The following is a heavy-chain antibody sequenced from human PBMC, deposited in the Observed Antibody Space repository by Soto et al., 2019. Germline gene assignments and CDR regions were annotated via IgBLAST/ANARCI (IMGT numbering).Heavy chain of an antibody. J-gene: IGHJ5*02. Sequence: SETLSLTCTVSGGSISIYYWSWIRQPAGKGLEWIGRIYTSGSTNYNPSLKSRVTMSVDTSKNQFSLKLSSVTAAVKPVYYRARGLGGAAGIWMWFVPLRQGPLVPVSS. CDR2: IYTSGST. CDR3: ARGLGGAAGIWMWFVP. CDR1: GGSISIYY. D-gene: IGHD6-13*01. V-gene: IGHV4-4*07.